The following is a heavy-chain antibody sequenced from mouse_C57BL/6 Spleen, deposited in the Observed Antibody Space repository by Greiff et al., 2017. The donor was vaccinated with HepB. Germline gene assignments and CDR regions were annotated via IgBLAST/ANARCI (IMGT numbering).Heavy chain of an antibody. CDR2: INPSTGGT. Sequence: EVQLQQSGPELVKPGASVKISCKASGYSFTGYYMNWVKQSPEKSLEWIGEINPSTGGTTYNQKFKAKATLTVDKSSSTAYMQLKSLTSEDSAVYYCARRGGLGQVYFDYWGQGTTLTVSS. J-gene: IGHJ2*01. CDR3: ARRGGLGQVYFDY. D-gene: IGHD3-3*01. CDR1: GYSFTGYY. V-gene: IGHV1-42*01.